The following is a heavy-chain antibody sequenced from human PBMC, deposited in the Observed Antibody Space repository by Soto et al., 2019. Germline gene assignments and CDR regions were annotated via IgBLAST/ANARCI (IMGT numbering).Heavy chain of an antibody. D-gene: IGHD6-13*01. Sequence: QVQVVESGGGVVQPGRSLRLSCVASGFSFSHYGMQWVRQAPGKGLEWVAVKSYDGSHKYYGESVTGRFTISRDNSKNTLYLQMTSLRPDDTALYSWARDREREQLGYYGVDVWGQGTTVAVSS. CDR3: ARDREREQLGYYGVDV. CDR2: KSYDGSHK. V-gene: IGHV3-30*03. CDR1: GFSFSHYG. J-gene: IGHJ6*02.